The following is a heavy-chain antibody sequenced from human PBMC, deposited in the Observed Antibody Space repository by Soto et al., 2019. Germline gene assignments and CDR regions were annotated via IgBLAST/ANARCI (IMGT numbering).Heavy chain of an antibody. CDR3: ARDRGANGAYFDY. J-gene: IGHJ4*02. D-gene: IGHD3-10*01. CDR1: GGSINSNY. CDR2: IYYSGST. V-gene: IGHV4-59*01. Sequence: QVQLQESGPGLVKPSETLSLTCTVSGGSINSNYWSWIRQPPGKGLEWIGYIYYSGSTNYNPSLKSRVTXSXDKXKKQFYLKLNSVTAADTAVYYCARDRGANGAYFDYWGQGTLVTVSS.